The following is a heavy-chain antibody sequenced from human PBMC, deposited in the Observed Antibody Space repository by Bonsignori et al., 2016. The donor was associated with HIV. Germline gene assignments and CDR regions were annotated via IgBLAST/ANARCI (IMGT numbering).Heavy chain of an antibody. J-gene: IGHJ6*03. D-gene: IGHD4-11*01. CDR3: ARVTKKYFYYIDV. V-gene: IGHV4-30-4*08. CDR2: IYSSGST. CDR1: GGSISSGDYY. Sequence: SETLSLTCSVSGGSISSGDYYWTWIRQPPGKGLQWIGYIYSSGSTHYNPSLKSRLNMSVDTSRNQLTLKLSSVTAADTAVFYCARVTKKYFYYIDVWGKGATVTVSS.